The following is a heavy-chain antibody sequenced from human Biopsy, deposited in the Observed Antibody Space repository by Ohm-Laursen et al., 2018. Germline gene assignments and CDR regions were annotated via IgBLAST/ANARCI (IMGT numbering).Heavy chain of an antibody. CDR2: ISWSNDNI. CDR1: GFNFNHYA. CDR3: ALAAAQTVTHFDY. D-gene: IGHD4-17*01. Sequence: SLRLSCTASGFNFNHYAMQWVRHVPGKGLEWVSSISWSNDNIHYADSVKGRFTISRDNSKNTLYLQMNSLRADDTAVYYCALAAAQTVTHFDYWGQGTLVTVSS. V-gene: IGHV3-9*01. J-gene: IGHJ4*02.